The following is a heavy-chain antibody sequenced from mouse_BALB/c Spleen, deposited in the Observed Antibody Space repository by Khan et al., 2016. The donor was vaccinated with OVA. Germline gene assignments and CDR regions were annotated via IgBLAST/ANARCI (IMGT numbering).Heavy chain of an antibody. V-gene: IGHV5-6*01. D-gene: IGHD4-1*01. CDR3: AIHLTGSFAY. CDR2: ISSGGDYT. CDR1: GFTFCSYS. Sequence: EVQLVESGGDLVKPGGSLKLSCAASGFTFCSYSMSWVRQTPDKRLEWVATISSGGDYTYYPDNVKGRFTISRDNAKNTLYLQMSSLKSEDTAMYYCAIHLTGSFAYWGQGTLVTVSA. J-gene: IGHJ3*01.